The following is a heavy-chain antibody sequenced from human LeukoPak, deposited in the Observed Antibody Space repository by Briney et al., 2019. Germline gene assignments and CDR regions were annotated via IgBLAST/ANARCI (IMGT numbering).Heavy chain of an antibody. Sequence: GGSLRLSCAASGFTFSSYGIHWVRQAPGKGLEWVTFIGYDGSNKLYADSVKGRFTISRDSSKNTVYLQMNSLRAEDTAVYYCAKAPSGWYGYWGQGTLVIVSS. CDR3: AKAPSGWYGY. D-gene: IGHD6-19*01. CDR1: GFTFSSYG. CDR2: IGYDGSNK. V-gene: IGHV3-30*02. J-gene: IGHJ4*02.